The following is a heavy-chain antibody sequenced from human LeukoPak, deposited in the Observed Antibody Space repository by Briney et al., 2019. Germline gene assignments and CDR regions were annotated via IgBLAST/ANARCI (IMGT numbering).Heavy chain of an antibody. CDR3: AKKGGSWNYFDS. CDR2: LAYDASLV. D-gene: IGHD6-13*01. Sequence: GGSLRLSCVASGFTFSIYGMHWVRQAPGKGLEWVAYLAYDASLVDYTNSVKGRFTISRDNSKNTLFLQMNSLRPEDTAVYYCAKKGGSWNYFDSWGQGTLATVSS. V-gene: IGHV3-30*02. J-gene: IGHJ4*02. CDR1: GFTFSIYG.